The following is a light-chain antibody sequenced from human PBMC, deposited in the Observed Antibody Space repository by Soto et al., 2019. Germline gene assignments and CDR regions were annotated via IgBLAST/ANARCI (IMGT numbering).Light chain of an antibody. CDR2: GAS. Sequence: EIVMTQSPATLYLSAGERATLSWRASQSVSGKLAWYQQKPGQAPRLLIYGASTRATGIPARFSGIVSGTEFTLTISSLQSQDFAVYYCQQYKNWPTWTFCQGTKVDIK. V-gene: IGKV3-15*01. J-gene: IGKJ1*01. CDR3: QQYKNWPTWT. CDR1: QSVSGK.